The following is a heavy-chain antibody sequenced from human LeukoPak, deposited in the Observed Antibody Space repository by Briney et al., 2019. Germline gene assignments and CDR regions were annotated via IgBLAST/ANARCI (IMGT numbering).Heavy chain of an antibody. CDR3: ARESNSSGWYLGGFDY. Sequence: GGSLRLSCAASGFTFSSYGMHWVHQAPGKGLEWVAFIRYDGSNKYYADSVKGRFTISRDNSKNTLYLQMNSLRAEDTAVYYCARESNSSGWYLGGFDYWGQGALVTVSS. D-gene: IGHD6-19*01. V-gene: IGHV3-30*02. J-gene: IGHJ4*02. CDR1: GFTFSSYG. CDR2: IRYDGSNK.